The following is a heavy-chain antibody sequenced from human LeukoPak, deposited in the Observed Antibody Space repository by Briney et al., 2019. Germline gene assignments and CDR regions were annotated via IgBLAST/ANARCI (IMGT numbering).Heavy chain of an antibody. D-gene: IGHD6-13*01. Sequence: GGSLRLSCAASGFTFSNYYMSWVRQAPGKGLEWVANIKQDGSEKCSVDSVKGRFTISRDNAKNSLFLQMNSLRAEDTAVYYCARGRWLDYWGQGTLVTVSS. CDR3: ARGRWLDY. V-gene: IGHV3-7*04. J-gene: IGHJ4*02. CDR2: IKQDGSEK. CDR1: GFTFSNYY.